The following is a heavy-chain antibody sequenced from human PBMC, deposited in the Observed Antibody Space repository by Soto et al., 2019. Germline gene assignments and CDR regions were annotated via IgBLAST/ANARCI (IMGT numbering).Heavy chain of an antibody. J-gene: IGHJ4*02. D-gene: IGHD2-15*01. V-gene: IGHV3-15*01. CDR3: TTVRYCSGGSCSDY. Sequence: GGSLRLSCAASGFTFSNAWMSWVRQAPGKGLEWVGRIKSKTDGGTTDYAAPVKGRFTISRDDSKNTLYLQMNSLKIEDTAVYYCTTVRYCSGGSCSDYWGQGTLVTVSS. CDR1: GFTFSNAW. CDR2: IKSKTDGGTT.